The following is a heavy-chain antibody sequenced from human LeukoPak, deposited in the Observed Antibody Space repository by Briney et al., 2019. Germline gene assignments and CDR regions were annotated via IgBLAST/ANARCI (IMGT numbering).Heavy chain of an antibody. Sequence: PGGSLRLFCAASGFTFSSYAMSWVPQAPGKGLEWVSAISGSGGSTYYADSVKGRFTTSRDNSKNTLHLQRNSLRAEDKAVYYCAKDSVSGSYFDYWGQATLVTVSA. CDR3: AKDSVSGSYFDY. D-gene: IGHD3-10*01. J-gene: IGHJ4*02. CDR2: ISGSGGST. V-gene: IGHV3-23*01. CDR1: GFTFSSYA.